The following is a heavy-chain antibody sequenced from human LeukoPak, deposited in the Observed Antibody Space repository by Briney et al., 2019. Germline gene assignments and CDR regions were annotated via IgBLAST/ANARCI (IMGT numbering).Heavy chain of an antibody. V-gene: IGHV4-59*01. CDR3: ARVSRDGYNYVVDY. D-gene: IGHD5-24*01. CDR1: GGSISSYY. CDR2: IYYSGST. Sequence: SETLSLTCTVSGGSISSYYWSLIRQPPGKGLEWIGYIYYSGSTNYNPSLKSRVTISVDTSKNQFSLKLSSVTAADTAVYYCARVSRDGYNYVVDYWGQGTLVTVSS. J-gene: IGHJ4*02.